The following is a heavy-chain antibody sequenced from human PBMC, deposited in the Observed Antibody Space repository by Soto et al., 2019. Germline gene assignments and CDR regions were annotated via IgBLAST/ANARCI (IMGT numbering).Heavy chain of an antibody. D-gene: IGHD1-26*01. CDR3: VRGGGRGSRSMYNYNGMDV. Sequence: QVQLQESGPGLVRPSETLFLTCTVSVGAISEFYWSWLRQPAGKGMVWIGRIYGSGSLYASATTTHSPSPKSRITMSVDMSKNQVSLKLSSVTAADTAGYYCVRGGGRGSRSMYNYNGMDVWGQGTTVTVSS. CDR2: IYGSGSLYASATT. V-gene: IGHV4-4*07. CDR1: VGAISEFY. J-gene: IGHJ6*02.